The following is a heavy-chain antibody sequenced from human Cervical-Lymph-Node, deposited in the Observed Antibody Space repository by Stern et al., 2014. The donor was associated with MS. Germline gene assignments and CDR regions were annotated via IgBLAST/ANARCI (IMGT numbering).Heavy chain of an antibody. J-gene: IGHJ6*02. V-gene: IGHV1-24*01. D-gene: IGHD3-3*01. Sequence: VQLVESGAEVKKPGASVKVSCKVSGYTLTELSMHWVRQAPGKGLEWMGGFDPEDGETIHAQKFQGRVTMTEDTSTDTAYMELSSLRSEDTAVYYCATDRDDFRSGYSAPTKGYGLDVWGQGTTVTVTS. CDR1: GYTLTELS. CDR3: ATDRDDFRSGYSAPTKGYGLDV. CDR2: FDPEDGET.